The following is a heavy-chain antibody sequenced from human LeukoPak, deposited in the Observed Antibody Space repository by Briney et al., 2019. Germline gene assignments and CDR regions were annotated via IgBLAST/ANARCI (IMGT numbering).Heavy chain of an antibody. CDR3: ARDNNWNYVLGHDY. CDR2: IKQDGSEK. V-gene: IGHV3-7*01. D-gene: IGHD1-7*01. Sequence: GGSLRLSCAASGFTFSSYWMSWVRQAPGKGLEWVANIKQDGSEKYYVDSVKGRFTISRDNAKNSLYLQMNSLGAEDTAVYYCARDNNWNYVLGHDYWGQGTLVTVSS. CDR1: GFTFSSYW. J-gene: IGHJ4*02.